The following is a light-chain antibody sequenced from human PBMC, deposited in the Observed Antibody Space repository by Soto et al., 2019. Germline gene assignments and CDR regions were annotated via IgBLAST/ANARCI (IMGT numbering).Light chain of an antibody. V-gene: IGKV3-20*01. CDR3: QQYGRSPWT. J-gene: IGKJ1*01. CDR2: GAS. Sequence: EIVLTQSPATLSLSPGERATLSCRASQSVSSSYLAWYQQKPSQAPRLLIFGASSRAAGIPDRFSGSGSGTDFTLAIGRLEPEDFAVYFCQQYGRSPWTFGQGTKVDIK. CDR1: QSVSSSY.